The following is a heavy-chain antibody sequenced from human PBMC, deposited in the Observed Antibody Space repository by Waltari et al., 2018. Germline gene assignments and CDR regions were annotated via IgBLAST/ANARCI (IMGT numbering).Heavy chain of an antibody. CDR3: ARFLWRVSYGLDV. J-gene: IGHJ6*02. CDR1: GFTVRSYA. D-gene: IGHD3-16*01. V-gene: IGHV3-23*01. Sequence: EVKLLESGGNLVQPGGSLTLSCAASGFTVRSYALGWVRQASGKGVEWVLGFVGNEGSDADTPYYTDSVLGRFTVSRDNSKNTLYLQMNNLRSEDTAIYYCARFLWRVSYGLDVWGQGAAVTVSS. CDR2: FVGNEGSDADTP.